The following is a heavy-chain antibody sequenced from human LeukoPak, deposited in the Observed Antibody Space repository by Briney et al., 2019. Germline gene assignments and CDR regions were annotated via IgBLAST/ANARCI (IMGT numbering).Heavy chain of an antibody. J-gene: IGHJ4*02. Sequence: VASVKVSCKASGHTFTSYGISWVRQAPGQGLEWMGWISAYNGNTNYAQKLQGRVTMTTDTSTSTAYMELRSLRSDDTAVYYCARDQDALTGYYSLYGWSGATVLGFDYWGQGTLVTVSS. V-gene: IGHV1-18*01. CDR1: GHTFTSYG. D-gene: IGHD3-9*01. CDR2: ISAYNGNT. CDR3: ARDQDALTGYYSLYGWSGATVLGFDY.